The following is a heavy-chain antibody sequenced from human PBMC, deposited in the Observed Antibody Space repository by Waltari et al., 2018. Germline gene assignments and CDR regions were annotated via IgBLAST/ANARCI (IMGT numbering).Heavy chain of an antibody. V-gene: IGHV3-30*18. Sequence: QVQLVESGGGVVHPGRSLRPPCPPSGFTFRSLCRHWVGQAPGKGLGSVAGISYDGSKKDYADSVKGRFTISRDNSNDTLYLQMNTLRPEDTAVYYCAKDGFLEYLYSVFDSWGQGTLVSVSS. CDR1: GFTFRSLC. D-gene: IGHD3-3*01. J-gene: IGHJ4*02. CDR2: ISYDGSKK. CDR3: AKDGFLEYLYSVFDS.